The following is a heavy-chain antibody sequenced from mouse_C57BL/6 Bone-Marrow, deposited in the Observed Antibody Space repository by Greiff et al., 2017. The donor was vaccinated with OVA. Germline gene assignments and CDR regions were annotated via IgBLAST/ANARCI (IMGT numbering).Heavy chain of an antibody. CDR3: ARSLFITTVVAGVDY. D-gene: IGHD1-1*01. Sequence: VKLQESGAELVKPGASVKLSCKASGYTFTSYWMHWVKQRPGQGLEWIGMIHPNSGSTNYNEKFKSKATLTVDKSSSTAYMQLSSLTSEDSAVYYCARSLFITTVVAGVDYWGQGTTLTVSS. J-gene: IGHJ2*01. V-gene: IGHV1-64*01. CDR2: IHPNSGST. CDR1: GYTFTSYW.